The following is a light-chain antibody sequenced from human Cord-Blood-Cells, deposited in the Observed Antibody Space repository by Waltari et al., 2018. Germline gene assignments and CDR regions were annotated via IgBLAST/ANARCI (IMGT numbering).Light chain of an antibody. Sequence: DIQMTQSPSSLSASVGDRVTITCRASQSISSYLNWYQKKPGKAPKLLIYAASSLQSGVPSRFSGSGSGTDFTLTIISLQPEDFATYYCQQSYSTPWTFGQGTKVEIK. V-gene: IGKV1-39*01. J-gene: IGKJ1*01. CDR2: AAS. CDR3: QQSYSTPWT. CDR1: QSISSY.